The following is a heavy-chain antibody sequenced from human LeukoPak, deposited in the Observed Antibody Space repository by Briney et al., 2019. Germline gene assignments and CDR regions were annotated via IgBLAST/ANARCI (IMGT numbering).Heavy chain of an antibody. CDR3: ARHVQAAGSFDY. J-gene: IGHJ4*02. CDR1: GGSISSYY. CDR2: IYYSGST. Sequence: SETLSLTCTVSGGSISSYYWSWIRQPPGKGLEWIGYIYYSGSTNYNPSLKGRVTISVDTSKNQFSLKLSSVTAADTAVYYCARHVQAAGSFDYWGQGTLVTVSS. V-gene: IGHV4-59*08. D-gene: IGHD6-13*01.